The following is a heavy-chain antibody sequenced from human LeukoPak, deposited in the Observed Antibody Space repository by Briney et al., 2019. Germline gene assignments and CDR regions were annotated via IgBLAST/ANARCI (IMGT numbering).Heavy chain of an antibody. J-gene: IGHJ4*02. CDR3: ARLLAGCPGGRCRAHFDY. CDR1: GDSINSNY. D-gene: IGHD2-15*01. CDR2: IYYGGST. Sequence: SETLSLTCSVSGDSINSNYWSWMRQPPGKGLEWIAYIYYGGSTNYNPSLKSRVSMSVDTSKNQFSLNLSSVTAADTAVYHCARLLAGCPGGRCRAHFDYWGQGTLVTVSS. V-gene: IGHV4-59*01.